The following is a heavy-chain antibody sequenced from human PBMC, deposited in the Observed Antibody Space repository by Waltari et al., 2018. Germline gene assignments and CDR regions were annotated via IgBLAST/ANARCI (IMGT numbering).Heavy chain of an antibody. Sequence: QVQLVESGGGVVQPGRSLRLSCEASGFTFSSFHMHWVRQAPGKGLEWVAIMSYDGDNIFYAESVKGRFTISRDNSKNILYPQMNSLKVEDTAVYYCANGRADYVWGGYWGQGTLVTVSS. CDR2: MSYDGDNI. D-gene: IGHD3-16*01. CDR3: ANGRADYVWGGY. CDR1: GFTFSSFH. V-gene: IGHV3-30*18. J-gene: IGHJ4*02.